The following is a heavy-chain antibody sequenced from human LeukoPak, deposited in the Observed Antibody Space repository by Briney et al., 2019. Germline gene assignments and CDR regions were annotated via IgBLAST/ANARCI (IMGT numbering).Heavy chain of an antibody. D-gene: IGHD6-13*01. CDR3: ARGAHRIATTSKIDY. V-gene: IGHV3-30*02. J-gene: IGHJ4*02. CDR1: GFTFSSYG. Sequence: QPGGSLRLFCAASGFTFSSYGMHWVRQAPGKGLEWVAFIRYDGSNKYYADSVKGRFTISRDNSKNTLYLQMNSLRAEDTAVYYCARGAHRIATTSKIDYWGQGTLVTVSS. CDR2: IRYDGSNK.